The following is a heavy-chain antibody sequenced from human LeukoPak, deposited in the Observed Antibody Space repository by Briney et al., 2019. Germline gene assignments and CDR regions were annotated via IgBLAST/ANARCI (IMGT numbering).Heavy chain of an antibody. Sequence: GGSLRLSCAASGFTFSTYSMNWVRQAPGKGLEWVSAISADSNYIYYADSVKGRFTISRDNARNSLYLRINSLRAEDTAVYYCARIREPPHSDFWGATMDVWGQGTTVTVSS. V-gene: IGHV3-21*01. D-gene: IGHD3-3*01. J-gene: IGHJ6*02. CDR3: ARIREPPHSDFWGATMDV. CDR1: GFTFSTYS. CDR2: ISADSNYI.